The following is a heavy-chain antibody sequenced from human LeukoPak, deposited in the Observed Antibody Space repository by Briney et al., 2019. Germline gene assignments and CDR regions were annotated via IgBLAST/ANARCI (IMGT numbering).Heavy chain of an antibody. CDR2: IYHSGST. V-gene: IGHV4-30-2*01. J-gene: IGHJ4*02. CDR1: GGSISSGGYS. Sequence: SETLSLTCAVSGGSISSGGYSWSWIRQPPGKGLEWIGYIYHSGSTYYNPSLKSRVTISVDRSKNQFSLKLSPVTAADTAVYYCARGNYDILTGTGIYFDYWGQGTLVTVSS. D-gene: IGHD3-9*01. CDR3: ARGNYDILTGTGIYFDY.